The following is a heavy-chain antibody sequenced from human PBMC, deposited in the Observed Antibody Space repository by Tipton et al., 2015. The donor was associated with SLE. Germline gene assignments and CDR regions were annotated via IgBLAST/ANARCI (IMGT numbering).Heavy chain of an antibody. CDR2: IYYSGST. D-gene: IGHD5-18*01. J-gene: IGHJ4*02. CDR1: GGSISSYY. CDR3: ASSFPSPLNSYGQGTFDY. Sequence: TLSLTCTVSGGSISSYYWSWIRQPPGKGLEWIGYIYYSGSTNYNPSLKSRVTISLDTSRKQFSLSLNSVTAADTAVYYCASSFPSPLNSYGQGTFDYWGQGTLVTVSS. V-gene: IGHV4-59*01.